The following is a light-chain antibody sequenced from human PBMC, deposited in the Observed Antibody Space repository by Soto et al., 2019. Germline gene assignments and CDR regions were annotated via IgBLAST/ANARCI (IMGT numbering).Light chain of an antibody. CDR3: QQSYSTPYS. CDR2: VAS. J-gene: IGKJ2*01. Sequence: DIQMTQSPSSLSASVGDRVTITCRASQSIRNSVNWYQQKPGKAPKFLIYVASTLQSGVPSRFSGSGAGTDFTLTISSLQPEDFATYYCQQSYSTPYSFGPGTKLAIK. V-gene: IGKV1-39*01. CDR1: QSIRNS.